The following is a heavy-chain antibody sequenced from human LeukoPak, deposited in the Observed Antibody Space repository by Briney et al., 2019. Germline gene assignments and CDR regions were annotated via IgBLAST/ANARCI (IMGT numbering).Heavy chain of an antibody. V-gene: IGHV3-13*04. D-gene: IGHD3-10*01. Sequence: PGGSLRLSCAASGFTFSSYDMHWVRQATGKGLEWVSAIGTVGDTYYPGSVKGRFTISRENAKNSLYLQMNSLRAGDTAVYYCAREVYGSGLRYFDLWGRGTLVTVSS. J-gene: IGHJ2*01. CDR2: IGTVGDT. CDR1: GFTFSSYD. CDR3: AREVYGSGLRYFDL.